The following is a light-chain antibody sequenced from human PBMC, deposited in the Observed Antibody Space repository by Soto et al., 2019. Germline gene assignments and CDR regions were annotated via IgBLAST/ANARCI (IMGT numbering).Light chain of an antibody. CDR3: QQKYT. Sequence: IQMTQSPSSLSASVGDRVTITCRASQGISSYLNWYQQKPGKAPKLLIYAASSLQSGVPSRFSGSGSGTDFTLTISSLQPEDFATYYCQQKYTFGQGTKVDIK. J-gene: IGKJ2*01. CDR1: QGISSY. CDR2: AAS. V-gene: IGKV1-39*01.